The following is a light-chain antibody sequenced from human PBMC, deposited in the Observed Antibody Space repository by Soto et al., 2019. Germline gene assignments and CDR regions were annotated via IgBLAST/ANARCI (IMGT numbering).Light chain of an antibody. CDR3: SSYTSSSTWV. J-gene: IGLJ3*02. V-gene: IGLV2-14*01. CDR1: SIDVGHPYNY. Sequence: QSALTQPASVSGSPGQSITISCTGTSIDVGHPYNYVSWYQQHPGKAPKLMIYEVTNRPPGVSDRFSGSKSGNTASLTISGLQAEDEAYYYCSSYTSSSTWVFGGGTKVTVL. CDR2: EVT.